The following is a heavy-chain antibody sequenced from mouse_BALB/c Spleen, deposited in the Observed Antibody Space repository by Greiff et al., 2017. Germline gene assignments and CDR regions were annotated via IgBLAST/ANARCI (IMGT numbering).Heavy chain of an antibody. V-gene: IGHV5-4*02. CDR2: ISDGGSYT. Sequence: EVKLMESGGGLVKPGGSLKLSCAASGFTFSDYYMYWVRQTPEKRLEWVATISDGGSYTYYPDSVKGRFTISRDNAKNNLYLQMSSLKSEDTAMYYCARGSHAMDYWGQGTSVTVSS. CDR3: ARGSHAMDY. CDR1: GFTFSDYY. D-gene: IGHD1-1*01. J-gene: IGHJ4*01.